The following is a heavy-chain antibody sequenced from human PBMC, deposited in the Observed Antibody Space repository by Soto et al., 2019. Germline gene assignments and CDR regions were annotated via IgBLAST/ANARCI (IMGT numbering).Heavy chain of an antibody. V-gene: IGHV4-59*01. Sequence: SETLSLSCTVSGGSISSYYWSWIRQPPGKGLEWIGYIYYSGSTNYNPSLKSRVTISVDTSKNQFSLKLSSVTAADTAVYYCASGGASSSWYNWFDPWGQGTLVTVSS. CDR3: ASGGASSSWYNWFDP. J-gene: IGHJ5*02. CDR2: IYYSGST. CDR1: GGSISSYY. D-gene: IGHD6-13*01.